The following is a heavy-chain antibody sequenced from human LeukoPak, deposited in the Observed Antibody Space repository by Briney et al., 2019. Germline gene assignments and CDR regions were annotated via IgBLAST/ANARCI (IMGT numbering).Heavy chain of an antibody. CDR2: INANSGGT. CDR1: GYTFTAHY. V-gene: IGHV1-2*02. CDR3: ARSSRYDIWTGYPY. J-gene: IGHJ4*02. D-gene: IGHD3-9*01. Sequence: ASVKVSCKASGYTFTAHYIHWVRQAPGRGLEWMGWINANSGGTNYAQKFQGRVTMTRDTSISTAYMELSRLRSDDTAVYYCARSSRYDIWTGYPYWGQGTLVTVSP.